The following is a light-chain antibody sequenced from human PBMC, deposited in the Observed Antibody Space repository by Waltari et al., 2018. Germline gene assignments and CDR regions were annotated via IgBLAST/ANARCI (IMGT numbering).Light chain of an antibody. CDR1: QSVTTN. CDR2: RAS. J-gene: IGKJ2*01. Sequence: ETLMTQSPATLSVSPGERVTLPCRASQSVTTNLPWYQQKPGQAPRLLIYRASTRATGVPARFSGSGSGTEFTLTINALQSEDFAVYYCHQYNNWPPNTFGQGTLLEIK. CDR3: HQYNNWPPNT. V-gene: IGKV3-15*01.